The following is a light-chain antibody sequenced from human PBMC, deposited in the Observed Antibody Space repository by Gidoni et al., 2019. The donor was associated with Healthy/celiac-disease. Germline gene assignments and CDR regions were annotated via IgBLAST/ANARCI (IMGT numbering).Light chain of an antibody. CDR3: GTWDSSLSPL. CDR1: ISNMVNNY. J-gene: IGLJ2*01. V-gene: IGLV1-51*01. Sequence: QSVSTQPPSVSAAPGQKVTISCSGSISNMVNNYVSWYQQLPGTAPKLLIYDNNKRPSGIPDRFSGSKSGTSATLGITGLQTGDEADYYCGTWDSSLSPLFGGGTKLTVL. CDR2: DNN.